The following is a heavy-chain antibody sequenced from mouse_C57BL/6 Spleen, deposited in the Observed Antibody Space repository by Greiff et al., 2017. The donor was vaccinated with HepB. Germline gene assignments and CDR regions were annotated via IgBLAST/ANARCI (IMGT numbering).Heavy chain of an antibody. V-gene: IGHV1-64*01. CDR1: GYTFTSYW. CDR2: IHPNSGST. J-gene: IGHJ4*01. CDR3: ARGISSRNAMDY. Sequence: VQLQQSGAELVKPGASVKLSCKASGYTFTSYWMHWVKQRPGQGLEWIGMIHPNSGSTNYNEKFKSKATLTVDKSSSTAYMQLSSLTSEDSAVYYCARGISSRNAMDYWGQGTSVTVSS.